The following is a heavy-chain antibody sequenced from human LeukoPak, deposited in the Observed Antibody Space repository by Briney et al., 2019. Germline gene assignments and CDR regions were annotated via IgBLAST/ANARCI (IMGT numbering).Heavy chain of an antibody. CDR2: IYPGDSDT. CDR1: GYSFISYW. CDR3: ARLFVGITSLPPDY. J-gene: IGHJ4*02. Sequence: GESLKISCKASGYSFISYWLAWVRQMPGKGLEWMGIIYPGDSDTRYSPSFQGQVTISADKSISTAYLQWSSLKASDTAMYYCARLFVGITSLPPDYWGQGTLVTVSS. V-gene: IGHV5-51*01. D-gene: IGHD2-15*01.